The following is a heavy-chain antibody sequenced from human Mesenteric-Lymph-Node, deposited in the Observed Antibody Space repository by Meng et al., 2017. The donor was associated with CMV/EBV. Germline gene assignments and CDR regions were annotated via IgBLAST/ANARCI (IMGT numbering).Heavy chain of an antibody. Sequence: GESLKISCVASEFTFSSYGMHWVRQAPGKGLEWVTFIQFDASNEYYVDSVKGRVTISRDNAESSLYLQMNSLRAEDTALYYCARGSAYSFWGQGTLVTVSS. CDR3: ARGSAYSF. CDR2: IQFDASNE. D-gene: IGHD3-22*01. J-gene: IGHJ4*02. CDR1: EFTFSSYG. V-gene: IGHV3-30*02.